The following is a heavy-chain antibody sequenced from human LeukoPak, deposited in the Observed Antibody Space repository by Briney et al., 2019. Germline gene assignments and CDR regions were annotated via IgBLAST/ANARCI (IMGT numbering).Heavy chain of an antibody. CDR3: VRRGDASSGWGDHDH. Sequence: GGSLRLSCAATGFTFNRNAISWVRQAPGKGLEWVSTIGGSGDKTFYADSVKGRFTISRDNSKNMLHLQMSSLTGEDTALYYCVRRGDASSGWGDHDHWGQGALVTVSS. J-gene: IGHJ4*02. CDR1: GFTFNRNA. D-gene: IGHD6-19*01. CDR2: IGGSGDKT. V-gene: IGHV3-23*01.